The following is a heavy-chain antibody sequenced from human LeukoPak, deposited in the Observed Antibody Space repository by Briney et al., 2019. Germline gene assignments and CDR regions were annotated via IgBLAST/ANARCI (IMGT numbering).Heavy chain of an antibody. V-gene: IGHV3-11*01. Sequence: PGGSLRLSCAASGFTFNNYAMSWVRQAPGKGLEWVSYISSSGSTIYYADSVKGRFTISRDNAKNSLYLQMNSLRAEDTAVYYCARDGRQWRGHYGMDVWGQGTTVTVSS. D-gene: IGHD6-19*01. CDR2: ISSSGSTI. CDR3: ARDGRQWRGHYGMDV. J-gene: IGHJ6*02. CDR1: GFTFNNYA.